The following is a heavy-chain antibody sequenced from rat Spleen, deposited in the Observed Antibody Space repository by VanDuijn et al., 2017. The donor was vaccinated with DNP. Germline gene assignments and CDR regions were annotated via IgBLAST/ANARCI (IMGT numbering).Heavy chain of an antibody. J-gene: IGHJ4*01. CDR1: GFTFSDCA. V-gene: IGHV5S10*01. Sequence: EVQLVESGGGLVQPGRSLRLSCAASGFTFSDCAMAWVRQSPKKGLEWVATIIYDGTRTYYRDSVKGRFTISRDNAENTLFLQMDSLRSEDTANYYCARVGDYHDGGDGDVLDVWGQGTSVTVSS. CDR3: ARVGDYHDGGDGDVLDV. CDR2: IIYDGTRT. D-gene: IGHD1-12*02.